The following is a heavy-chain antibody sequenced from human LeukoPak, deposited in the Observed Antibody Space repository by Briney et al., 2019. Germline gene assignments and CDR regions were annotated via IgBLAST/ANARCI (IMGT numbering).Heavy chain of an antibody. CDR3: ARRDITSGWSFTD. J-gene: IGHJ4*02. CDR2: SHSSGRT. Sequence: KPSETLSLTCSVSGDSIGNYHWIWIRQPAGKGLEWIGQSHSSGRTNYNPPLESRVTVSIDTPENQFYLTIRSVTAADTAIYYCARRDITSGWSFTDWGQGILVTVSS. V-gene: IGHV4-4*07. D-gene: IGHD6-19*01. CDR1: GDSIGNYH.